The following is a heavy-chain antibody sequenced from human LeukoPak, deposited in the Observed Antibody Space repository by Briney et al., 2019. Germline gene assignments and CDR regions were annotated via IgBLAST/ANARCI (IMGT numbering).Heavy chain of an antibody. CDR2: INGNSGST. J-gene: IGHJ5*02. V-gene: IGHV1-2*02. CDR1: GYTFTAYY. D-gene: IGHD4-17*01. Sequence: ASVKVSCKTSGYTFTAYYIQWVRQAPGQGLEWMGWINGNSGSTNYAQKFQGRVTMTRDTSISTAYMELSRLRSDDTAVYYCARGADLDYGDYPSWFDPWGQGTLVTVSS. CDR3: ARGADLDYGDYPSWFDP.